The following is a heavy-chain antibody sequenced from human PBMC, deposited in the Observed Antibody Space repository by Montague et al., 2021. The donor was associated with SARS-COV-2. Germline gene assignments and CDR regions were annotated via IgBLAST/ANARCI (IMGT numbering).Heavy chain of an antibody. D-gene: IGHD3-22*01. Sequence: SLRLSCAASGFIFSSYEMNWVRQAPGKGLEWVSYISNSGDTKYYADSVKGRFTISRDNAKNSLYLQMSSLRAEVTAVYYCARAGEDYYYDSSGFLYWGQGTLVTVSS. V-gene: IGHV3-48*03. J-gene: IGHJ4*02. CDR3: ARAGEDYYYDSSGFLY. CDR2: ISNSGDTK. CDR1: GFIFSSYE.